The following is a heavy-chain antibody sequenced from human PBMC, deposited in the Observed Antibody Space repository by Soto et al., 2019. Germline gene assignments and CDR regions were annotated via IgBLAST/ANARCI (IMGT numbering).Heavy chain of an antibody. J-gene: IGHJ4*02. Sequence: SETLSLTCTVSGGPISSYYWSWIRQPAGKGLEWIGRIYTSGSTNYNPSLKSRVTMSVDLSKNQFSLRLSSVTTADTALYYCARTTAVPNTLRSRYFFDYWGQGTLVTVSS. CDR3: ARTTAVPNTLRSRYFFDY. CDR2: IYTSGST. CDR1: GGPISSYY. V-gene: IGHV4-4*07. D-gene: IGHD4-17*01.